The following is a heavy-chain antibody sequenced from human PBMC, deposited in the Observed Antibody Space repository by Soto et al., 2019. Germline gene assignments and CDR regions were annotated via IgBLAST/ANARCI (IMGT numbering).Heavy chain of an antibody. J-gene: IGHJ6*02. CDR2: INPNSGGT. V-gene: IGHV1-2*04. CDR3: ARDGSGYDQGYYYGMDV. CDR1: GYTFTGYY. D-gene: IGHD5-12*01. Sequence: AASVKVSCKASGYTFTGYYMHWVRQAPGQGPEWMGWINPNSGGTNYAQKFQGWVTMTRDTSISTAYMELSRLRSDDTAVYYCARDGSGYDQGYYYGMDVWGQGTTVTVSS.